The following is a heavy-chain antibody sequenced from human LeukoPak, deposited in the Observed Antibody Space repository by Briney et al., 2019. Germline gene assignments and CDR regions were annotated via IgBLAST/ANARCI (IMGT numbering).Heavy chain of an antibody. CDR1: GFTFSNYR. CDR2: ISGTSTYI. J-gene: IGHJ4*02. Sequence: PGGSLRLSCVASGFTFSNYRMNWVRQAPGKGLEWVSSISGTSTYIYYADSVKGRFTISKDNTKNSLYLQMNSLRAEDTAVYYCARFALKTPPTDWGQGTLATASS. V-gene: IGHV3-21*01. CDR3: ARFALKTPPTD.